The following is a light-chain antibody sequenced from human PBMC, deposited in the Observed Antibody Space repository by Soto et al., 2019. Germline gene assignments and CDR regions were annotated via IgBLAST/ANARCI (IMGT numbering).Light chain of an antibody. CDR3: QQYGTSPWT. J-gene: IGKJ1*01. Sequence: EVVLTQSPATLSLSPGERATLSCRASQSVSSTYIAWYQQKPAQAPRLLIYGASNRATGIPDRFSGSGSATEFTLTISRLHTEDFAVYFCQQYGTSPWTFGQGTKVDI. CDR2: GAS. CDR1: QSVSSTY. V-gene: IGKV3-20*01.